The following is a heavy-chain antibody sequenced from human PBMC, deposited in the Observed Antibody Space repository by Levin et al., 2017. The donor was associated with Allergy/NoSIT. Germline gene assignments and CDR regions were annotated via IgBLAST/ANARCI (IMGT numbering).Heavy chain of an antibody. CDR1: GFTFSDAW. D-gene: IGHD1-7*01. CDR2: IKSKADGGTT. J-gene: IGHJ4*02. CDR3: TTEVKWNYGAFEN. Sequence: SCETSGFTFSDAWMNWVRQAPGKGLEWVGRIKSKADGGTTDYAAPAKGRFTISRDDSKNTLFLQLSSLKTEDTAVYYCTTEVKWNYGAFENWGQGSLVTVSS. V-gene: IGHV3-15*01.